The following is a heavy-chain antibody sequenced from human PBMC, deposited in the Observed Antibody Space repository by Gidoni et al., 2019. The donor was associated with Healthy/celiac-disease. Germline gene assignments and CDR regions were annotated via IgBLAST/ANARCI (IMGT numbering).Heavy chain of an antibody. CDR1: GFTFDDYA. J-gene: IGHJ4*02. Sequence: EVQLVESGGGLVQPGRSLRLSCAASGFTFDDYAMHWVRQAPGKGLEWVSGISWNSGSIGYADSVKGRFTISRDNAKNSLYLQMNSLRAEDTALYYCAKDKVSTYSSSFHYWGQGTLVTVSS. V-gene: IGHV3-9*01. CDR2: ISWNSGSI. D-gene: IGHD6-6*01. CDR3: AKDKVSTYSSSFHY.